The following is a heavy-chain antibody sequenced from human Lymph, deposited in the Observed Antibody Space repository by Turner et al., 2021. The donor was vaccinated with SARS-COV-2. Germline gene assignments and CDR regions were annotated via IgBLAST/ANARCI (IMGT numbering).Heavy chain of an antibody. CDR1: GFTVSSNY. V-gene: IGHV3-53*02. Sequence: EVQLVETGGGLIQPGGSLRLSCAASGFTVSSNYMSWVRQAPGKGLEWVSVIYIGGTTYYADSVKGRFTISRDNSKNTLYLQMNSLRAEDTAVYYCARDLGPLAFDIWGRGTMVTVSS. CDR2: IYIGGTT. CDR3: ARDLGPLAFDI. J-gene: IGHJ3*02.